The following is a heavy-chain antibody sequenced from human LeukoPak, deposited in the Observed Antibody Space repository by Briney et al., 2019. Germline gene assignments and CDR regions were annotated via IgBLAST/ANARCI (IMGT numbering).Heavy chain of an antibody. J-gene: IGHJ3*02. CDR3: ARDPYYDYVWGSYGGAFDI. CDR2: ISSSSSYI. V-gene: IGHV3-21*01. D-gene: IGHD3-16*01. Sequence: GGSLRLSCAASGFTFSSYSMNWVRQAPGKGLEWVSSISSSSSYIYYADSVKGRFTISRDNAKNSLYLQMNSLRAEDTAVYYCARDPYYDYVWGSYGGAFDIWGQGTMVTVSS. CDR1: GFTFSSYS.